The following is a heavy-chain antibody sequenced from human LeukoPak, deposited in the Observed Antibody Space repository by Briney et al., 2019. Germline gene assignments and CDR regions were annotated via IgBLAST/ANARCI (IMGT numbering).Heavy chain of an antibody. CDR3: ARGSELLRDGFDI. CDR2: IYTSGNT. CDR1: GGSMSGYY. D-gene: IGHD2-21*01. Sequence: SETLSLTCTVSGGSMSGYYWTWIRQPAGKGLERIGRIYTSGNTNYNPSLKSRVTMSVDTSKNQFSLRVTSVTAADTAVYYCARGSELLRDGFDIWGQGTMVTVSS. J-gene: IGHJ3*02. V-gene: IGHV4-4*07.